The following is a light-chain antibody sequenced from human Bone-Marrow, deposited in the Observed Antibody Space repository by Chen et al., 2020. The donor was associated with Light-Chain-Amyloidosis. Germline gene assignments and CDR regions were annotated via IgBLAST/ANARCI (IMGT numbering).Light chain of an antibody. Sequence: SYVLTPPSSVSVAPGQTATIACGGNNIGSTSVHWYQQTPGQAPLLVVYDDRDRPSGIPERLSGSNSGNTATLTISRVEAGDEADYDCQVWDRGSDRPVFGGGTKLTVL. CDR1: NIGSTS. J-gene: IGLJ3*02. CDR3: QVWDRGSDRPV. CDR2: DDR. V-gene: IGLV3-21*02.